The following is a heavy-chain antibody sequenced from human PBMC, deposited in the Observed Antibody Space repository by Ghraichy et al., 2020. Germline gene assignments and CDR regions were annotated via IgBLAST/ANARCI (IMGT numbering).Heavy chain of an antibody. CDR1: GFPFNKFW. V-gene: IGHV3-7*03. CDR2: INDDAKER. D-gene: IGHD4-17*01. J-gene: IGHJ4*02. CDR3: ARDPTYGALDY. Sequence: LTCAASGFPFNKFWMTWVRQAPGKGLELVSNINDDAKERYYVDSVKGRFTISRDNAKNSLYLQMNSLRVEDTAVYYCARDPTYGALDYWCQGILVTVSS.